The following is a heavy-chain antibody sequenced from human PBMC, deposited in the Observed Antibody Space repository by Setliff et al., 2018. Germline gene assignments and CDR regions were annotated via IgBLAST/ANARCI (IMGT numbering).Heavy chain of an antibody. V-gene: IGHV4-61*02. D-gene: IGHD1-26*01. CDR1: GGSISSGSYY. CDR3: ARDNTIVGATDY. Sequence: PSETLSLTCAVSGGSISSGSYYWSWIRQPAGKGLEWVGRLHTSGSTNYNPSLKSRVTISVDTSKNQFSLKLSSVTAADTAVYFCARDNTIVGATDYWGQGTLDTVSS. CDR2: LHTSGST. J-gene: IGHJ4*02.